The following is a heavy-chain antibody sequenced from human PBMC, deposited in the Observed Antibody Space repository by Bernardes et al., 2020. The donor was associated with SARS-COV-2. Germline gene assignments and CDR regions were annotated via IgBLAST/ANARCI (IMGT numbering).Heavy chain of an antibody. Sequence: GSLRLSCAASGFTFRDYTMHWVRQAPGKGLEWVAVIWHDGSREYYVDFVKGRFAISRDNSNNTLYLQMNNLRVEDTALYRCATEDGEWLESWGQGTLVTVSS. J-gene: IGHJ5*01. CDR1: GFTFRDYT. CDR2: IWHDGSRE. CDR3: ATEDGEWLES. D-gene: IGHD4-17*01. V-gene: IGHV3-33*01.